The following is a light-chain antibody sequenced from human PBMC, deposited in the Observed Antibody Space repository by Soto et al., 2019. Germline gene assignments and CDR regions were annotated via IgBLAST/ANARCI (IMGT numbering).Light chain of an antibody. CDR1: SSDVGGYNY. V-gene: IGLV2-14*01. CDR2: EVS. Sequence: QSALTQPASVSGSPGQSITISCTGTSSDVGGYNYVSWYQQHPGKAPKLMIYEVSNRPSGVSNRFSGSKSGNTASLTISGLLAEDEADYYCSSYTSSSTLVFGGGTKLTAL. J-gene: IGLJ2*01. CDR3: SSYTSSSTLV.